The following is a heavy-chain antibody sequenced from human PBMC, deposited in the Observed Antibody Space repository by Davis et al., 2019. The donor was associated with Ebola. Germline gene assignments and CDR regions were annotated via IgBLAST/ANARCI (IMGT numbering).Heavy chain of an antibody. Sequence: AASVKVSCKASGYIFSNYDINWVRQATGQGLEWMGWMNPNSGNTGYAQKFQGRVTMTRNTSISTAYMELSSLRSEDTAVYYCASFRVVGATGPGDYYYGMDVWGQGTTVTVSS. V-gene: IGHV1-8*01. CDR2: MNPNSGNT. J-gene: IGHJ6*02. CDR3: ASFRVVGATGPGDYYYGMDV. CDR1: GYIFSNYD. D-gene: IGHD1-26*01.